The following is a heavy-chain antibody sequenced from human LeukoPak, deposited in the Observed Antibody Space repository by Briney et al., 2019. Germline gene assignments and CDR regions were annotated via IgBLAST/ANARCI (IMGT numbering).Heavy chain of an antibody. Sequence: GGSLRLSCAASGFTFSSYWMHWVRQAPGKGLVWVSRINSDGSSTTYADSVKGRFTISRDNAKNTLYLQMNSLRAEDTAVYYCAREGAGYCSGGSCYSDAFDIWGQGTMVTVSS. CDR3: AREGAGYCSGGSCYSDAFDI. J-gene: IGHJ3*02. V-gene: IGHV3-74*01. D-gene: IGHD2-15*01. CDR2: INSDGSST. CDR1: GFTFSSYW.